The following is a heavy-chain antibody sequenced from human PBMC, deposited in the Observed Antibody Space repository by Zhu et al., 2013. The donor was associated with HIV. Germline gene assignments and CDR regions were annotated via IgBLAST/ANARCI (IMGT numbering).Heavy chain of an antibody. D-gene: IGHD6-13*01. J-gene: IGHJ6*02. V-gene: IGHV1-2*02. CDR2: INPSSGGT. CDR1: GYTFTDDY. CDR3: AREQQLALYSYYYGSTS. Sequence: QVQLVQSGAEVKKPGASVKVSCKASGYTFTDDYIHWVRQAPGQGLEWMGWINPSSGGTNYAQHFQGRVTMTRDTSISTASMELTRLKSDDTAVYYCAREQQLALYSYYYGSTSGPRDHGHRLL.